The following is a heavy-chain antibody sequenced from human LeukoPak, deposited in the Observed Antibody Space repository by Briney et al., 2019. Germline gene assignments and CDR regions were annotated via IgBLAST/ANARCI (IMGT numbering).Heavy chain of an antibody. J-gene: IGHJ3*02. CDR1: GFTFSSYG. Sequence: PGGSLRLSCAASGFTFSSYGMHWVRQAPGKGLEWVAVISYDGSSEYYADSVKGRFTISRDNSKNTLYLQMNSLRTEDTAIYYCAKRYYYGSGDYPYDAFDIWGQGTLVTVSS. D-gene: IGHD3-10*01. V-gene: IGHV3-30*18. CDR2: ISYDGSSE. CDR3: AKRYYYGSGDYPYDAFDI.